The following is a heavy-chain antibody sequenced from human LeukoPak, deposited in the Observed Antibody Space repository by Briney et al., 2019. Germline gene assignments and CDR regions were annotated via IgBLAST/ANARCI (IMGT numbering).Heavy chain of an antibody. CDR1: GGTFSSYA. Sequence: SVKVSCKASGGTFSSYAISWVRQAPGQGLEWMGGIIPIFGTANYAQKFQGRVTITTDESTSTAYMELSSLRSEDTAVHYCARGVVVPAAMGADYWGQGTLVTVSS. CDR2: IIPIFGTA. J-gene: IGHJ4*02. D-gene: IGHD2-2*01. V-gene: IGHV1-69*05. CDR3: ARGVVVPAAMGADY.